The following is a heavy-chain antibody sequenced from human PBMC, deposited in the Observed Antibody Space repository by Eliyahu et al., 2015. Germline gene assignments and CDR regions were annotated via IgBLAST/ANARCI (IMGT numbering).Heavy chain of an antibody. CDR2: ISWDGGST. CDR3: AKGGIAVAGPVDY. J-gene: IGHJ4*02. V-gene: IGHV3-43*01. CDR1: GFTFDDYT. Sequence: EVQLVESGGVVVQPGGSLXLSCAASGFTFDDYTMHWVRQAPGKGLGWVSLISWDGGSTYYADSVKGRFTISRDNSKNSLYLQMNSLRTEDTALYYCAKGGIAVAGPVDYWGQGTLVTVSS. D-gene: IGHD6-19*01.